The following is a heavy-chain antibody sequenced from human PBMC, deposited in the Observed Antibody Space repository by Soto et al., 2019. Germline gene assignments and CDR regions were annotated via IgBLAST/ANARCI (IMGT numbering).Heavy chain of an antibody. D-gene: IGHD6-19*01. Sequence: QVQLVQSGAEVKKPGSSVKVSCKASRGTFSTYAINWVRQAPGQGLEWMGGTIPLFGTANYAQKFQGRVMMTADESTSTSYMNLSILRAEDTAVYYCAQTLGSAVAGPGRFDLWGRGTLITVSS. J-gene: IGHJ2*01. V-gene: IGHV1-69*13. CDR1: RGTFSTYA. CDR3: AQTLGSAVAGPGRFDL. CDR2: TIPLFGTA.